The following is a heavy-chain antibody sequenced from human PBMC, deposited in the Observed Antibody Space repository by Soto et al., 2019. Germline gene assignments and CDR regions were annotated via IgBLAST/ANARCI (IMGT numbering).Heavy chain of an antibody. D-gene: IGHD2-21*01. V-gene: IGHV1-69*02. CDR3: TIGSWSGEVFDI. CDR1: GGTFNTYS. CDR2: IIPMLGVR. J-gene: IGHJ3*02. Sequence: VQLVQSGAEVKKPGSSVKVSCKDSGGTFNTYSMFWVRQAPGQGLEWMGRIIPMLGVRNYAQRFQDRVTITADKSTATVHMELSSLRSEDTARYYCTIGSWSGEVFDIWGQGTMVTVSS.